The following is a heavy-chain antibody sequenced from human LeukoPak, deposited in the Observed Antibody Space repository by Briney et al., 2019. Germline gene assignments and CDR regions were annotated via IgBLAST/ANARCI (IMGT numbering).Heavy chain of an antibody. CDR3: AKRRSRNMITFGGVENWFDP. J-gene: IGHJ5*02. D-gene: IGHD3-16*01. CDR2: ISFDGSNK. CDR1: GFTLSTYA. V-gene: IGHV3-30*18. Sequence: GGSLRLSCAASGFTLSTYAMSWVRQAPGKGLEWVAVISFDGSNKYYADSVKGRFTISRDNSKNTLYLQMNSLRAEDTAVHYCAKRRSRNMITFGGVENWFDPWGQGTLVTVSS.